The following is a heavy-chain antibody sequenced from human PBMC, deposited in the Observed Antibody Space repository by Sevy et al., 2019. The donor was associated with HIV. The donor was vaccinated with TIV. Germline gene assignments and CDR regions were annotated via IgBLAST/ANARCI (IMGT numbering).Heavy chain of an antibody. CDR2: INHSGST. J-gene: IGHJ4*02. D-gene: IGHD6-13*01. CDR1: GGSFSGYY. Sequence: SETLSLTCAVYGGSFSGYYWSWIRQPPGKGLEWIGEINHSGSTNYNPSLKSRVTISLDTSKNQFSLKRSSVTAGDTAVYYCARCLSSSWYTTDYWGQGTLVTVSS. V-gene: IGHV4-34*01. CDR3: ARCLSSSWYTTDY.